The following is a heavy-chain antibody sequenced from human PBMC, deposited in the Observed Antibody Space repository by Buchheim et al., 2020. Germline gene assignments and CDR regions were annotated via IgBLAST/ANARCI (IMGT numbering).Heavy chain of an antibody. CDR2: IYYSGST. V-gene: IGHV4-39*01. CDR3: ARDMTTVVTPPRGYYYMDV. CDR1: GGSISSSSYY. Sequence: QLQLQESGPGLVKPSETLSLTCTVSGGSISSSSYYWGWIRQPPGKGLEWIGSIYYSGSTYYNPSLKSRVTISVDTSKNQFSLKLSSVTAADTAVYYCARDMTTVVTPPRGYYYMDVWGKGTT. D-gene: IGHD4-23*01. J-gene: IGHJ6*03.